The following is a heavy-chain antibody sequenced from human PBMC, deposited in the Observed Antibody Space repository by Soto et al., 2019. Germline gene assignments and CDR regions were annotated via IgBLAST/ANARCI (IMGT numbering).Heavy chain of an antibody. CDR1: GFTFSSYA. J-gene: IGHJ6*02. V-gene: IGHV3-30-3*01. CDR2: ISYDGSNK. D-gene: IGHD1-26*01. CDR3: ARGVEGSYYLYYYYYGMDV. Sequence: QVQLVESGGGVVQPGRSLRLSCAASGFTFSSYAMPWVRQAPGKGLEWVAVISYDGSNKYYADSVKGRFTISRDNSKNTLYLQMNSLRAEDTTVYYCARGVEGSYYLYYYYYGMDVWGQGTTVTVSS.